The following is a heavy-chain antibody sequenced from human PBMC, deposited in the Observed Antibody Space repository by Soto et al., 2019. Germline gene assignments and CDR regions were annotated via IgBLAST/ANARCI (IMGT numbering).Heavy chain of an antibody. J-gene: IGHJ3*02. Sequence: WGSLRLSCAASGFTFNIYAMSWVRQAPGKGLEWVSGIGGGDDYYADSVKGRFTITRDNSKNTVFLQMTSLRAEDTAIYYCAKDRQDHNSVWDPFDIWGQGTVVTVSS. CDR3: AKDRQDHNSVWDPFDI. CDR1: GFTFNIYA. V-gene: IGHV3-23*01. D-gene: IGHD1-20*01. CDR2: IGGGDD.